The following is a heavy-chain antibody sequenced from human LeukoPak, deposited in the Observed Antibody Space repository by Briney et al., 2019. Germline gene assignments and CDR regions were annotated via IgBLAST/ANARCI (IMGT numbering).Heavy chain of an antibody. CDR2: ISAYNGNT. CDR3: AATYYDFWSGTAGLQH. V-gene: IGHV1-18*01. Sequence: ASVKVSCKASGYTFTSYGISWVRQAPGQGLEWMGWISAYNGNTNYAQKLQGRVTTTTDTSTSTAYMELRSLRSDDTAVYYCAATYYDFWSGTAGLQHWGQGTLVTVSS. J-gene: IGHJ1*01. D-gene: IGHD3-3*01. CDR1: GYTFTSYG.